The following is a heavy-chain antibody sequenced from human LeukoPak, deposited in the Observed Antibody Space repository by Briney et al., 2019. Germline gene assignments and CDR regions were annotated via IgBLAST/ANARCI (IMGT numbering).Heavy chain of an antibody. V-gene: IGHV4-59*08. CDR2: IYYSGST. CDR1: GGSISSYY. J-gene: IGHJ6*03. Sequence: KSSETLSLTCTVSGGSISSYYWSWIRQPPGKGLEWIGYIYYSGSTNYNPSLKSRVTISVDTSKNQFSLKLSSVTAADTAVYYCARHEGVGEWYNPSYYYYYYMDVWGKGTTVTVSS. D-gene: IGHD1-14*01. CDR3: ARHEGVGEWYNPSYYYYYYMDV.